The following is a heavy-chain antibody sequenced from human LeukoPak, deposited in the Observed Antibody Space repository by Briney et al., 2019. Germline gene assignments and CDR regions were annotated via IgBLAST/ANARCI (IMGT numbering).Heavy chain of an antibody. D-gene: IGHD2-15*01. Sequence: VGSLRLSCAASGFAFSSYEMNWVRKAPGMGLEWVSYIDGSGGSRHYADSVKGRFTISRDNAENSLYLQMKSLRAEGTALYYCAREQTGSGGDCYDYWGQGSLVTDSS. CDR2: IDGSGGSR. J-gene: IGHJ4*02. V-gene: IGHV3-48*03. CDR3: AREQTGSGGDCYDY. CDR1: GFAFSSYE.